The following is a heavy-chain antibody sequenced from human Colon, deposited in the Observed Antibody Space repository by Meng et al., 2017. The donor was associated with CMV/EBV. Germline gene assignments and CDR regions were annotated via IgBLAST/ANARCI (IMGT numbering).Heavy chain of an antibody. CDR2: IYPAESDTRYT. CDR3: ARRQYYGSESGN. CDR1: GQTFTSDW. V-gene: IGHV5-51*01. J-gene: IGHJ4*02. Sequence: GESLKISCKGSGQTFTSDWIGWVRQAPGKGLEWVAIIYPAESDTRYTRYNPSFQGRVTITADKSINTAYLQWSSLRASDTAMYYCARRQYYGSESGNWGQGTLVTV. D-gene: IGHD3-10*01.